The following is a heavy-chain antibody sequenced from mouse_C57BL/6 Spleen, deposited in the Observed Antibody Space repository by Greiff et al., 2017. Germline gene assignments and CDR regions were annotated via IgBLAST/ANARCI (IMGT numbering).Heavy chain of an antibody. V-gene: IGHV1-69*01. J-gene: IGHJ1*03. Sequence: VQLQQSGAELVMPGASVKLSCKASGYTFTSYWMHWVKQRPGQGLEWIGEIDPSDSYTNYNQKFKGKSTFTVDKSSSTAYMQLSSLTSEDSAVYYCARSDYYGSSYWYFDVWGTETTVTVSS. CDR2: IDPSDSYT. CDR1: GYTFTSYW. CDR3: ARSDYYGSSYWYFDV. D-gene: IGHD1-1*01.